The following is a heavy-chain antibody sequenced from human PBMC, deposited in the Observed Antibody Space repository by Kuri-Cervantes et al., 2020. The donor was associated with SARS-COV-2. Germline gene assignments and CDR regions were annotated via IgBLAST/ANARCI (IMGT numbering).Heavy chain of an antibody. D-gene: IGHD2-2*01. J-gene: IGHJ6*01. CDR3: ARLGVAYCSSTSCPRSYYYGMDV. Sequence: SETLSLTCAVYGGSFSGYYWSWIRQPPGKGLEWIGEINHSGSTNYNPSLKSRVTISVDTSKNQFSLKLSSVTAADTAVYYCARLGVAYCSSTSCPRSYYYGMDVWGQGTTVT. CDR1: GGSFSGYY. CDR2: INHSGST. V-gene: IGHV4-34*01.